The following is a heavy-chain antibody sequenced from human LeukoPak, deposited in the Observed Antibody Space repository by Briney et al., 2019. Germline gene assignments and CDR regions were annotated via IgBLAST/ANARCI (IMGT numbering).Heavy chain of an antibody. CDR3: ARRHKRGAYSYGVDY. J-gene: IGHJ4*02. CDR1: GYSFTNSW. CDR2: IYPGDSDT. V-gene: IGHV5-51*01. Sequence: GESLKISCKGSGYSFTNSWIAWVRQMPGKGLEWMGIIYPGDSDTRYSPSFQGQVTISADKSISTAYLQWNSLKASDTAMYYCARRHKRGAYSYGVDYWGQGTLVTVSS. D-gene: IGHD5-18*01.